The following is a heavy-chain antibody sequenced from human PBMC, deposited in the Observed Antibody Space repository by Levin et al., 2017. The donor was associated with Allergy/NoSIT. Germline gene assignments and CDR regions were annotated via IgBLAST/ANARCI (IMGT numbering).Heavy chain of an antibody. Sequence: SETLSLTCAVSGGSISSGGYSWSWIRQPPGTGLEWIGYIYHSGSTYYNPSLKSRVTISVDRSKNQFSLKLSSVTAADTAVYYCARGGGYSYGPKNAVDYWGQGTLVTVSS. CDR2: IYHSGST. J-gene: IGHJ4*02. D-gene: IGHD5-18*01. V-gene: IGHV4-30-2*01. CDR3: ARGGGYSYGPKNAVDY. CDR1: GGSISSGGYS.